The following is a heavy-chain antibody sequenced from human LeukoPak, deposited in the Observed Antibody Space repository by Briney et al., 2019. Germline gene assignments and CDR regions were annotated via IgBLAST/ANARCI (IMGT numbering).Heavy chain of an antibody. Sequence: GESLKISCKGSGFTFTTYYIGWVRQMPGKGLEWMGIIFPGDSDTRYSPSFQGQVTISVDTSIDTAYLQWSSVRASDTAMYYCARLLAAPYYINYWGQGTLVTVSS. J-gene: IGHJ4*02. D-gene: IGHD6-25*01. V-gene: IGHV5-51*01. CDR3: ARLLAAPYYINY. CDR1: GFTFTTYY. CDR2: IFPGDSDT.